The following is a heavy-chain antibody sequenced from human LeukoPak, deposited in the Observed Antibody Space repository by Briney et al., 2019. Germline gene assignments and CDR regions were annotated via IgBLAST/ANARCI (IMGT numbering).Heavy chain of an antibody. CDR3: TRRQYGGYEGYFDY. Sequence: SQTLSLTCAIFGDSVSSNSASWNWFRQSPSRGHEWLGRTYFSSRWYNDYADTVKSRITISPDTSMNHVSLQLNSVTPEDTAMYYCTRRQYGGYEGYFDYWGQGALVTVSS. CDR2: TYFSSRWYN. J-gene: IGHJ4*02. D-gene: IGHD5-12*01. V-gene: IGHV6-1*01. CDR1: GDSVSSNSAS.